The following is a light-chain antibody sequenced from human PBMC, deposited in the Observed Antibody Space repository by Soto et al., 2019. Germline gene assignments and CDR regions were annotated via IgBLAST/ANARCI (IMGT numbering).Light chain of an antibody. V-gene: IGLV1-40*01. CDR3: QSYDSRLSAVV. CDR2: DNS. Sequence: QLVLTQTPSVSGAPGQRVTSSCTGNSSNIGAGFDVHWYQQLPGTAPKLLIYDNSNRPSGVPDRFSGSKSGTSASLAITGLQAEDGTDYYCQSYDSRLSAVVFGGGTKLPVL. CDR1: SSNIGAGFD. J-gene: IGLJ2*01.